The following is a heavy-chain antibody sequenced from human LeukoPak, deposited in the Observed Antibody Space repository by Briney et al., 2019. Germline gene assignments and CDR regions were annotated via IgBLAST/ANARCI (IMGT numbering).Heavy chain of an antibody. CDR2: ISGAGSST. J-gene: IGHJ4*02. CDR1: GFTFSSYA. D-gene: IGHD2-2*01. V-gene: IGHV3-23*01. Sequence: RAGGSLRLSCAASGFTFSSYAMSWVRQDPGKGLEWVSAISGAGSSTYYAASVKGRFTISRDNSKNTLYLQMNSLRAEDTAVYYCAKPPGEYQLIPLDYWGQGTLVTVSS. CDR3: AKPPGEYQLIPLDY.